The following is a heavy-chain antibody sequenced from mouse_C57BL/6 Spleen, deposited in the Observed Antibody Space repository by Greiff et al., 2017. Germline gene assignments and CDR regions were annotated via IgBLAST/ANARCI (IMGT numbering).Heavy chain of an antibody. V-gene: IGHV3-8*01. CDR3: ARLIGDSSGYESDYAMDY. J-gene: IGHJ4*01. CDR1: GYSITSDY. CDR2: ISYSGST. Sequence: EVKLVESGPGLAKPSQTLSFTCSVTGYSITSDYWNWIRKFPGNKLEYMGYISYSGSTYDNPSLKSRISITRNTSKNQYYLQLNSVTTEDTATYYCARLIGDSSGYESDYAMDYWGQGTSVTVSS. D-gene: IGHD3-2*02.